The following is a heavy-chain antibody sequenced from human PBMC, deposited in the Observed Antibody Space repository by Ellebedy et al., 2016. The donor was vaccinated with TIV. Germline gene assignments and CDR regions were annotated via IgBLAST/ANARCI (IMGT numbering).Heavy chain of an antibody. Sequence: GESLKISCAASGFTFSRCWMSWARQAPGKGLEWVANIKEDGSVGDYVDSVKGRFTISRDNAKNSLYLQLNSLRAEDTAVYYCASTGLAWGQGTLVTVSS. CDR1: GFTFSRCW. V-gene: IGHV3-7*01. CDR2: IKEDGSVG. CDR3: ASTGLA. D-gene: IGHD2-8*02. J-gene: IGHJ5*02.